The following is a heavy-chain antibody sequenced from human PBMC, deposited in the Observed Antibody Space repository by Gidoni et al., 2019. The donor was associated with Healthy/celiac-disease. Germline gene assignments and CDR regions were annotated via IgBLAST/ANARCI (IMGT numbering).Heavy chain of an antibody. D-gene: IGHD6-19*01. V-gene: IGHV2-5*02. Sequence: QITLKESGPTLVKPTQTLTLTCTFSGFSLSTSGVGVGWIRQPPGKALEWLALIYWDDDKRYSPSLKSRLTITKDTSKNQVVLTMTNMDPVDTDTYYCAHSKGKVAGRVSWFDYWGQGTLVTVSS. CDR2: IYWDDDK. CDR3: AHSKGKVAGRVSWFDY. CDR1: GFSLSTSGVG. J-gene: IGHJ4*02.